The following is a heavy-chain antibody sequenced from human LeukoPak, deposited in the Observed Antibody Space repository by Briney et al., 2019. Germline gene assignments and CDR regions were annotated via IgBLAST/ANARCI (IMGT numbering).Heavy chain of an antibody. V-gene: IGHV3-23*01. Sequence: GGSLRLSCAASGFTFSSYAMSWVRQAPGKGLEWVSAISGSGSTIYYADSVKGRFTISRDNAKNSLYLQMNSLRAEDTAVYYCASSYDFWSGYDYWGQGTLVTVSS. CDR2: ISGSGSTI. CDR1: GFTFSSYA. J-gene: IGHJ4*02. CDR3: ASSYDFWSGYDY. D-gene: IGHD3-3*01.